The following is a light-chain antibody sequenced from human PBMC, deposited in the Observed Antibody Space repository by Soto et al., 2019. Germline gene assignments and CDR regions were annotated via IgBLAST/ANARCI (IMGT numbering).Light chain of an antibody. CDR1: SSDIGGYNY. J-gene: IGLJ1*01. V-gene: IGLV2-11*01. CDR2: DVS. Sequence: SALTQPRSVSGSPGQSVTISCTGTSSDIGGYNYVSWYQQNPGKAPKLMIYDVSNRPSGVPDRFSGSKSGNTASLTISGLQAEDEADYYCCSYAGSYVYVFGTGTKV. CDR3: CSYAGSYVYV.